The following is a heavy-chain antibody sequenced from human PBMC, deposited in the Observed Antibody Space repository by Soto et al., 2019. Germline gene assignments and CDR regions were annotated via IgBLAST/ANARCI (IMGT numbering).Heavy chain of an antibody. CDR1: GFSVKTQA. V-gene: IGHV3-64*02. CDR3: ARSNHDFWSGYPQGFFDY. J-gene: IGHJ4*02. D-gene: IGHD3-3*01. Sequence: PGGSTGLSCAASGFSVKTQAMHWVRQDPGKGLEYISAISSNGGSTFYADSVQGRFTISRDNSKNTLYPQVGSLRAEDMAVYYCARSNHDFWSGYPQGFFDYWGQGTLVTVSS. CDR2: ISSNGGST.